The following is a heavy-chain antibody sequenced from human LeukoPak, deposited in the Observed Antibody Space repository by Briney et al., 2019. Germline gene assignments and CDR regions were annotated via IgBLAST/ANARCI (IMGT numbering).Heavy chain of an antibody. J-gene: IGHJ6*02. CDR2: ISSSGSTI. CDR1: GFTLSTYE. CDR3: ARDKWFGELLRQTYYYYGMDV. V-gene: IGHV3-48*03. Sequence: GGSLRLSCAASGFTLSTYEMNWVRQAPGKGLEWVSYISSSGSTIYYADSVKGRFTISRDNAKNSLYLQMNSLRAEDTAVYYCARDKWFGELLRQTYYYYGMDVWGQGTTVTVSS. D-gene: IGHD3-10*01.